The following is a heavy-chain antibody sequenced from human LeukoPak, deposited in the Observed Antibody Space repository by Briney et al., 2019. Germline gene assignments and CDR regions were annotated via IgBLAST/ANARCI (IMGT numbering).Heavy chain of an antibody. CDR1: GFTFSSYS. CDR2: ISSSSSYI. V-gene: IGHV3-21*01. J-gene: IGHJ4*02. CDR3: ARAGSGYEDGFDY. Sequence: TGGSLRLSCAASGFTFSSYSMYWVRQAPGKGLEWVSSISSSSSYIYYADSVKGRFTISRDNAKNSLYLQMHSLRAEDTAVYYCARAGSGYEDGFDYWGQGTLVTVSS. D-gene: IGHD5-12*01.